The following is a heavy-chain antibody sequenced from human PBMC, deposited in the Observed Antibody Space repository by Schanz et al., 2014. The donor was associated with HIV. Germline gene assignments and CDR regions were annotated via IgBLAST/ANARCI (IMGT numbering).Heavy chain of an antibody. V-gene: IGHV3-9*01. J-gene: IGHJ6*02. Sequence: EVQLVESGGGLVQPGRSLRLSCAASGFTFDDYGMHWVRQAPGKGLEWVSGISWSGGSIAYADSVKGRFVISRDNANNTLFLEMKNLRSDDTAVYYCARGDVSWNIIGVKVDNYYGMDVWGQGTTVIVS. CDR3: ARGDVSWNIIGVKVDNYYGMDV. CDR1: GFTFDDYG. D-gene: IGHD3-10*01. CDR2: ISWSGGSI.